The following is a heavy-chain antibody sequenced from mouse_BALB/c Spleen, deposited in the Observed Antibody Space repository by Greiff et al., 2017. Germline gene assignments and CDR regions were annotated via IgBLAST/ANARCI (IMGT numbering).Heavy chain of an antibody. J-gene: IGHJ4*01. V-gene: IGHV5-4*02. Sequence: DVHLVESGGGLVKPGGSLKLSCAASGFTFSDYYMYWVRQTPEKRLEWVATISDGGSYTYYPDSVKGRFTISRDNAKNNLYLQMSSLKSEDTAMYYCARGLLRLHYYAMDYWGQGTPVTVSS. CDR2: ISDGGSYT. CDR3: ARGLLRLHYYAMDY. CDR1: GFTFSDYY. D-gene: IGHD1-2*01.